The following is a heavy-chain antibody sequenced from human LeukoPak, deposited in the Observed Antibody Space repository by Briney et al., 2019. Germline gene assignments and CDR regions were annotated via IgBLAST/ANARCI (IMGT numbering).Heavy chain of an antibody. CDR2: ISSSGSTI. J-gene: IGHJ4*02. CDR3: ARQGHYDFWSGYPFDY. D-gene: IGHD3-3*01. CDR1: GFTFSSYW. Sequence: GGSLRLSCAASGFTFSSYWMSWVRQAPGKGLEWVSYISSSGSTIYDADSVKGRFTISRDNAKNSLYLEMNSLRAEDTAVYYCARQGHYDFWSGYPFDYWGQGTLVTVSS. V-gene: IGHV3-48*01.